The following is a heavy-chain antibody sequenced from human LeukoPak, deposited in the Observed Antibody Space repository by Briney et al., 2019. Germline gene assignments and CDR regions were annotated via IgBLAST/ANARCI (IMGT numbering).Heavy chain of an antibody. CDR1: GGSNMVSNW. V-gene: IGHV4-4*02. CDR2: VYHDGNS. J-gene: IGHJ4*02. CDR3: ARDRDIVPHQPHY. D-gene: IGHD2-2*01. Sequence: SETLSLTCNVSGGSNMVSNWWIWVRQSPGKGLEWIGEVYHDGNSNYNPSLKSRVTISVDKPKNQFSLNLHSVTAADTAVYFRARDRDIVPHQPHYWGQGKLVTVSS.